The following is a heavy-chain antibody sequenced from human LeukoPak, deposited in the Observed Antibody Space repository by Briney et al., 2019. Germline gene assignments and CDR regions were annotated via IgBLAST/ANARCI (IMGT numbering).Heavy chain of an antibody. J-gene: IGHJ6*03. CDR1: GYTFTGHY. CDR2: MNPNSGNT. CDR3: ARGRDFGVDYYYMDV. V-gene: IGHV1-8*02. Sequence: GASVKVSCKASGYTFTGHYIHWVRQAPGQGLEWMGWMNPNSGNTGYAQKFQGRVTMTRNTSISTAYMELSSLRSEDTAVYYCARGRDFGVDYYYMDVWGKGTTVTVSS. D-gene: IGHD3-3*01.